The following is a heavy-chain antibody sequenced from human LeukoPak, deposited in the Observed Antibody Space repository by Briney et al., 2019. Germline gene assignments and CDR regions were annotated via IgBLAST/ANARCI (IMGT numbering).Heavy chain of an antibody. Sequence: PGGSLRLSCAASGFTFSSYAMSWVRQAPGQGLEWVSAASASGGSTYYADSVKGRFTISRDNSKNTLYLQMNSLGAEDTAVYYCARVNYDISGYYPGLDHWGQGTLVTVSS. CDR2: ASASGGST. CDR1: GFTFSSYA. J-gene: IGHJ4*02. CDR3: ARVNYDISGYYPGLDH. V-gene: IGHV3-23*01. D-gene: IGHD3-22*01.